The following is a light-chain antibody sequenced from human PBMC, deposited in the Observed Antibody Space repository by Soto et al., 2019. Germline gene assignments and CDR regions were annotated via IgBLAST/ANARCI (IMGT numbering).Light chain of an antibody. CDR3: QQYGTSPWT. CDR2: VAS. CDR1: QNIDNSS. J-gene: IGKJ1*01. Sequence: EVVLTQSAGTLSLSPGERATRSCRASQNIDNSSLAWYQQKPGQAPRFLIYVASTRATDIPARFSASGSGTDFTLSISSVEPEDFAVYYCQQYGTSPWTFGQGTKVEIK. V-gene: IGKV3-20*01.